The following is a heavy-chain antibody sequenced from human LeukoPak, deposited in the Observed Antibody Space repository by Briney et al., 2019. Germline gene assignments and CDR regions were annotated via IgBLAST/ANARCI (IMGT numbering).Heavy chain of an antibody. J-gene: IGHJ4*02. CDR3: SGPPPGISGAQLFDY. CDR1: GFTFSDAW. D-gene: IGHD1-1*01. Sequence: GGSLRLSCAASGFTFSDAWLSWVRQAPGKGLEWVGRIKANTAGGTVDYAAPVKGRFTISRDDAKNTLFLQMNSLKYEDSAVYFCSGPPPGISGAQLFDYWGQGALVSVSS. CDR2: IKANTAGGTV. V-gene: IGHV3-15*01.